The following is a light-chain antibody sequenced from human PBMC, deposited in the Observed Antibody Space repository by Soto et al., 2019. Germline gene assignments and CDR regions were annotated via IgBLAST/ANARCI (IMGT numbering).Light chain of an antibody. CDR3: QHYSLVWS. Sequence: DIQMTQSPSTLSASVGDRVTITRRASQSIGRGLAWYQRKPGKAPNLLIYDASTLESGVPSRFSGSGSGTEFTLTIRSLQPDDFATYYCQHYSLVWSFGQGTKVDIK. J-gene: IGKJ1*01. V-gene: IGKV1-5*01. CDR1: QSIGRG. CDR2: DAS.